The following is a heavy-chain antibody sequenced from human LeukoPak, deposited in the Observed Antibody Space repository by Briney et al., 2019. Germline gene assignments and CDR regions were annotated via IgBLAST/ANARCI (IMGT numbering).Heavy chain of an antibody. Sequence: GRSLRLSCAASGFTFSSYGMHWVRQAPGKGLEWVAVISYDGSNKYYADSVKGRFTISRDNSKNTLYLQMNSLRAEDTAVYYCAGWNGADSSGSYFVWGQGTMVTVSS. CDR1: GFTFSSYG. CDR3: AGWNGADSSGSYFV. J-gene: IGHJ3*01. CDR2: ISYDGSNK. D-gene: IGHD3-22*01. V-gene: IGHV3-30*03.